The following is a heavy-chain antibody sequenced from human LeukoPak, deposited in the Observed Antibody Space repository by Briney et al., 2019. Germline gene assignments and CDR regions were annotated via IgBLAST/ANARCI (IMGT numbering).Heavy chain of an antibody. CDR2: IKQDGSEK. Sequence: GGSLRLSCAASGFTFSSYWMSWVRQAPGKGLEWVANIKQDGSEKCYVDSVKGRFTISRDNAKNSLYLQMNSLRAEDTAVYYCARDWNYKARRPDAFDIWGQGTMVTVSS. J-gene: IGHJ3*02. CDR1: GFTFSSYW. CDR3: ARDWNYKARRPDAFDI. V-gene: IGHV3-7*01. D-gene: IGHD1-7*01.